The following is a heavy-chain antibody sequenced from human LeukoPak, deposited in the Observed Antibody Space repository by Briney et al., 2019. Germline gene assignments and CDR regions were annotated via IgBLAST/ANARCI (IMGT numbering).Heavy chain of an antibody. CDR2: IYYSGST. Sequence: SETLSLTCTVSGGSISSYYWSWIRQPPGKGLEWIGYIYYSGSTNYNPSLKSRVTISVDTSKNQFSLKLSSVTAADTAVYYCARDSGIAAAGFDYWGQGTLVTVSS. V-gene: IGHV4-59*01. CDR1: GGSISSYY. J-gene: IGHJ4*02. CDR3: ARDSGIAAAGFDY. D-gene: IGHD6-13*01.